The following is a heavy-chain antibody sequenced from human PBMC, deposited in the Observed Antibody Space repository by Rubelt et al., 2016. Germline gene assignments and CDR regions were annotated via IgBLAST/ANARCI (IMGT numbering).Heavy chain of an antibody. V-gene: IGHV3-15*01. D-gene: IGHD2-21*01. CDR1: GFTFSDVW. Sequence: LSCAASGFTFSDVWMNWVRQAPGKGLEWVGRIRTNAEGGTTDYAAPVKGRFTISTDDSESTLNLQMSSLKTEDTAVYFCTTGEVMEDRWGQGTLVTVSS. CDR2: IRTNAEGGTT. CDR3: TTGEVMEDR. J-gene: IGHJ5*02.